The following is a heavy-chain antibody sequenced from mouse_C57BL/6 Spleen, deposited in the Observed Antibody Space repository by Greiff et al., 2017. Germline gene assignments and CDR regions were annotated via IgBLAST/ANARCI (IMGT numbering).Heavy chain of an antibody. CDR1: GYTFTDYY. J-gene: IGHJ2*01. D-gene: IGHD4-1*01. V-gene: IGHV1-19*01. CDR3: ARWGWDGRYFDY. CDR2: INPYNGGT. Sequence: EVKLVESGPVLVKPGASVKMSCKASGYTFTDYYMNWVKQSHGKSLEWIGVINPYNGGTSYNQKFKGKATLTVDKSSSTAYMELNSLTSEDSAVYYCARWGWDGRYFDYWGQGTTLTVSS.